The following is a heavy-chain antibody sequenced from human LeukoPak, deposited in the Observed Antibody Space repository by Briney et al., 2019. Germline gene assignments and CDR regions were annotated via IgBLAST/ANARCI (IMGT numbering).Heavy chain of an antibody. J-gene: IGHJ4*02. CDR3: ARGSSSGFDY. V-gene: IGHV4-61*02. CDR2: IFTSVST. D-gene: IGHD6-6*01. Sequence: SETLSLTCTVSGGSISSGSYYWSWIRQPAGKGLEWIGRIFTSVSTNYNPSLKSRVTISLDTSKNQFSLKLSSVTAADTAVYYCARGSSSGFDYWGQGTLVTVSS. CDR1: GGSISSGSYY.